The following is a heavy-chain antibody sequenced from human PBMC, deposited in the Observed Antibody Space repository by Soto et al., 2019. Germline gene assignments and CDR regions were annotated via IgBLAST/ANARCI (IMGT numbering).Heavy chain of an antibody. CDR2: ITPIYPTT. J-gene: IGHJ4*02. CDR3: ARIPRYSFPTSDDLDS. CDR1: GGTFYTYT. V-gene: IGHV1-69*13. Sequence: ASVKVSCKASGGTFYTYTFSWVRQAPGQGLEWMGSITPIYPTTNYAEKFQGRLTVTADGSTNTAYMELNSLTSEDTAVYYCARIPRYSFPTSDDLDSWGQGTMVTVSS. D-gene: IGHD5-18*01.